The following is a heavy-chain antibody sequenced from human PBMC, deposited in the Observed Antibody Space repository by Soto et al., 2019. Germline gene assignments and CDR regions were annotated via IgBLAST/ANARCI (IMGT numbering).Heavy chain of an antibody. Sequence: QVQLVESGGGVVQPGRSLTLSCVVSGVTFRTYGIHWVRQAPGKGLEWVAVISYDGDYTSYADSVKGRFTISRDNSKNTIYLQVTSLGAEDTALYYCAKSDRGVFGVVMSPALDPIDVWGQGTMVAVSS. D-gene: IGHD3-3*01. CDR1: GVTFRTYG. V-gene: IGHV3-30*18. CDR3: AKSDRGVFGVVMSPALDPIDV. J-gene: IGHJ3*01. CDR2: ISYDGDYT.